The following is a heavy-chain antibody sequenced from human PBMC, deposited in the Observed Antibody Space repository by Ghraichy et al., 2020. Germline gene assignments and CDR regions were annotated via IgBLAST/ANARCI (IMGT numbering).Heavy chain of an antibody. V-gene: IGHV3-48*03. J-gene: IGHJ6*02. Sequence: GESLNISCAASGFTFSNFEMNWVRQAPGKGLEWVSYISSPGDTIHYADSVKGRFTISRDNAKNSLYLQMNSLRAEDTAVYYCARKQYYNYGMDVWGQGTTVTVSS. CDR3: ARKQYYNYGMDV. CDR1: GFTFSNFE. CDR2: ISSPGDTI.